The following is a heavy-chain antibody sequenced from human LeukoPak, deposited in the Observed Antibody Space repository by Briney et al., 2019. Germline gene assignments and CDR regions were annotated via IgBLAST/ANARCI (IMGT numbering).Heavy chain of an antibody. CDR3: ARLGYGNGRVNWFDP. J-gene: IGHJ5*02. CDR2: TKYGAST. D-gene: IGHD5-18*01. CDR1: GGSISSSINY. Sequence: SETLSLTCTVSGGSISSSINYWAWIRQPPGKGLEWIATTKYGASTFYNPSLRSRVTISVDTSKNQFSLKVNSVTAADTAVYYCARLGYGNGRVNWFDPWGQGNLVTVSS. V-gene: IGHV4-39*01.